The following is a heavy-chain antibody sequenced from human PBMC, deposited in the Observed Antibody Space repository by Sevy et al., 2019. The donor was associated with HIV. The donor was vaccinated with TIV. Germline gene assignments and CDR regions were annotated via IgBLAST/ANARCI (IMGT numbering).Heavy chain of an antibody. Sequence: SETLSLTCTVSGDSITGGNYCWAWIRQPVGKGLEWIGRVHVSGGTNYYPSLKSRVTISLDTSKNQFSLRLTALTAADTAVYYCARESPTMVRVLDTWGQGTLVTVSS. D-gene: IGHD3-10*01. CDR1: GDSITGGNYC. CDR2: VHVSGGT. V-gene: IGHV4-61*02. CDR3: ARESPTMVRVLDT. J-gene: IGHJ5*02.